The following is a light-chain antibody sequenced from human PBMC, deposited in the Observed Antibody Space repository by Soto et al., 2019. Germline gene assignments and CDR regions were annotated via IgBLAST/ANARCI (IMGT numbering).Light chain of an antibody. Sequence: EIVVTQSPATLSLSPGERATLSCRASQSLDGNFLAWYQEKPGQAPRLVIHGASTRAPGISDRFSGSGSGTDFTLTISRLEPEDFALYYCRQYGRSLGFAFGGGTKVDIK. CDR3: RQYGRSLGFA. J-gene: IGKJ4*01. CDR2: GAS. CDR1: QSLDGNF. V-gene: IGKV3-20*01.